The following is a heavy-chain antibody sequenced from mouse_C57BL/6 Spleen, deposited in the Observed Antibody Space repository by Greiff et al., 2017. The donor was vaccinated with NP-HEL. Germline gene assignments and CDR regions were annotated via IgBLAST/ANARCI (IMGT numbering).Heavy chain of an antibody. CDR2: IDPSDSYT. D-gene: IGHD1-1*01. J-gene: IGHJ2*01. V-gene: IGHV1-69*01. CDR1: GYTFTSYW. Sequence: QVQLQQPGAELVMPGASVKLSCKASGYTFTSYWMHWVKQRPGQGLEWIGEIDPSDSYTNYNQKFKGKSTLTVDKSSSTAYMQLSSLTSEDSAVYYCARWDYYGSSYVEYWGQGTTLTVSS. CDR3: ARWDYYGSSYVEY.